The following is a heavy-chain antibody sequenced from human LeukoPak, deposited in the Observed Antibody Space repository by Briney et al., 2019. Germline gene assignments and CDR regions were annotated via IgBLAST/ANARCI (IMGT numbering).Heavy chain of an antibody. CDR1: GGSISSYY. J-gene: IGHJ6*02. D-gene: IGHD2-8*02. V-gene: IGHV4-4*07. Sequence: SETLSLTCTVSGGSISSYYWSWIRQPAGKGLEWIGRIYTSGSTNYNPSLKSRVTMSVDTSKNQFSLKLSSVTAADTAVYYCARWGYCHYDYYYGMDVWGQGTTVTVSS. CDR3: ARWGYCHYDYYYGMDV. CDR2: IYTSGST.